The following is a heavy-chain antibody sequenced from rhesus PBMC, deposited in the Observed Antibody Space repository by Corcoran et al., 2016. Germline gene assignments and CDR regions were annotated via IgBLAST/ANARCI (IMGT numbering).Heavy chain of an antibody. CDR1: GGSFSSYW. V-gene: IGHV4-80*01. CDR3: ARYSGYSFGY. Sequence: QVQLQESGPGLVKPSDTLSLPGAASGGSFSSYWWSWLRQPPGKGLEWIGEINSNSGSTNYNPSLKSRVTISKDASKNQFSLKLSSVTAADTAVYYCARYSGYSFGYWGQGVLVTVSS. D-gene: IGHD5-24*01. CDR2: INSNSGST. J-gene: IGHJ4*01.